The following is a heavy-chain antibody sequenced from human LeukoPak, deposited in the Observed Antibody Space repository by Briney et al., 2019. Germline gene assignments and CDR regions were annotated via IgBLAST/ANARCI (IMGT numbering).Heavy chain of an antibody. D-gene: IGHD3-10*01. CDR1: GFTFSSYW. J-gene: IGHJ6*03. CDR3: ARTHYGSGSYVWSYYYYYYMDV. CDR2: IKQDGSEK. V-gene: IGHV3-7*01. Sequence: PGGSLRLSCAASGFTFSSYWMSWVRQAPGKGLEWVANIKQDGSEKYYVDSVKGRFTISRDNAKNSLYLQMNSLRAEDTAVYYCARTHYGSGSYVWSYYYYYYMDVWGKGTTVAVSS.